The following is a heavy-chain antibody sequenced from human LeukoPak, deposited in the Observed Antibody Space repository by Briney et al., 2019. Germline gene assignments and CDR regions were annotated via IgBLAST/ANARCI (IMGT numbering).Heavy chain of an antibody. V-gene: IGHV1-69*06. D-gene: IGHD5-12*01. J-gene: IGHJ4*02. CDR2: IVPIFDTA. CDR3: ATLAPRSGYDYKGNY. Sequence: SVKVSCKASGGTFSNYAISWVRQAPGQGLEWMGGIVPIFDTADYAQKFQGRVTMTEDTSTDTAYMELSSLRSEDTAVYYCATLAPRSGYDYKGNYWGQGTLVTVSS. CDR1: GGTFSNYA.